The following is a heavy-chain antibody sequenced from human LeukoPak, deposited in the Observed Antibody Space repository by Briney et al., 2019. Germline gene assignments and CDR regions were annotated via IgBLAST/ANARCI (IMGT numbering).Heavy chain of an antibody. Sequence: ASVKVSCKASGYTFTGYYMHWVRQAPGQGLEWMGWINPNSGGTNYAQKFQGRVTMTRDTSISTAYMELSRLRSDDTAVYYCAKDPLSPYCGGDCSADAFDIWGQGTMVTVSS. CDR2: INPNSGGT. V-gene: IGHV1-2*02. D-gene: IGHD2-21*02. J-gene: IGHJ3*02. CDR3: AKDPLSPYCGGDCSADAFDI. CDR1: GYTFTGYY.